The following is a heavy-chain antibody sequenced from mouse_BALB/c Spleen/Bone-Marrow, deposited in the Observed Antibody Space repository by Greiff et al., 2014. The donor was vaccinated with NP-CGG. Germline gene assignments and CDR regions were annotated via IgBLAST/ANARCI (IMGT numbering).Heavy chain of an antibody. CDR1: GDSITSGY. Sequence: ESGPRPVKPSQTLSLTCSVTGDSITSGYWNWIRKFPGNKLEYMGHISYSGSTYYNPSLKSRISITRDTSTNQYYLQLNSVTTEDTATYYCARRDYGKHFDVWGAGTTVTVSS. J-gene: IGHJ1*01. D-gene: IGHD2-1*01. V-gene: IGHV3-8*02. CDR3: ARRDYGKHFDV. CDR2: ISYSGST.